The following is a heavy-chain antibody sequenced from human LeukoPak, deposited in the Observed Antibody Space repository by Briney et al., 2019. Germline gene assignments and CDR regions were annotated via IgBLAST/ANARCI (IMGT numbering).Heavy chain of an antibody. CDR3: ARGGNYGSGTYTALDY. CDR2: INPNSGDT. V-gene: IGHV1-2*02. J-gene: IGHJ4*02. Sequence: GASLKVSCKASGYTFTGYYIHWVRQAPGQGLQWMGWINPNSGDTHFTQNFQGRVTMTTDTSITTAYMELSRLRSDDTAVYYCARGGNYGSGTYTALDYWGQGAPVTVSS. CDR1: GYTFTGYY. D-gene: IGHD3-10*01.